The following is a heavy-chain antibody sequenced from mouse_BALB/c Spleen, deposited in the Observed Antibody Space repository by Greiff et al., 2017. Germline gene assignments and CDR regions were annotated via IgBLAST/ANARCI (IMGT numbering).Heavy chain of an antibody. V-gene: IGHV2-2*02. CDR3: AREVRYDYAMDY. CDR2: IWSGGST. CDR1: GFSLTSYG. D-gene: IGHD2-14*01. Sequence: VKVIESGPGLVQPSQSLSITCTVSGFSLTSYGVHWVRQSPGKGLEWLGVIWSGGSTDYNAAFISRLSISKDNSKSQVFFKMNSLQANDTAIYYCAREVRYDYAMDYWGQGTSVTVSS. J-gene: IGHJ4*01.